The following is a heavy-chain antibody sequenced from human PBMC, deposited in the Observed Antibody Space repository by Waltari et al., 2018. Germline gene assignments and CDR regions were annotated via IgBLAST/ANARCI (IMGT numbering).Heavy chain of an antibody. V-gene: IGHV4-4*09. CDR2: ISVSGGT. J-gene: IGHJ6*03. D-gene: IGHD1-26*01. Sequence: QVTLQQSGPGLLKPSGTLSLTCTVSGGSFTNDYWSWIRQPPGKGLEWIGYISVSGGTNYNPSLQRRVTMSADTSENQISLTLTSVTAADTAVYYCARSWSAHYYYYIDVWGKGTTVTVSS. CDR1: GGSFTNDY. CDR3: ARSWSAHYYYYIDV.